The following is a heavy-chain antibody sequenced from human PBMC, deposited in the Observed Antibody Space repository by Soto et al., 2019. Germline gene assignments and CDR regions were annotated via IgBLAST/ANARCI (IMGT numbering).Heavy chain of an antibody. CDR2: MNPNSGNT. CDR3: AREGHCSGGSCYAYYYYYYGMDV. CDR1: GYTFTSYD. J-gene: IGHJ6*02. D-gene: IGHD2-15*01. V-gene: IGHV1-8*01. Sequence: QVQLVQSGAEVKKPGASVKVSCKASGYTFTSYDINWVRQATGQGLEWMGWMNPNSGNTGYAQKFQGRVTMTRNTSISTAYMELSSLGSEDTAVYYCAREGHCSGGSCYAYYYYYYGMDVWGQGTTVTVSS.